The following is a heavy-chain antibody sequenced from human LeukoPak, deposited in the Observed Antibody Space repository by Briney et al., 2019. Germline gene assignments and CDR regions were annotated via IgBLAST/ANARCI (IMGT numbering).Heavy chain of an antibody. J-gene: IGHJ4*02. V-gene: IGHV4-38-2*01. D-gene: IGHD4-17*01. CDR3: ARPLSDDYGDYEDY. CDR2: IYHRGST. CDR1: GYSISSGYY. Sequence: SETLYLTCAVSGYSISSGYYWGWIRQPPGKGLEWIGSIYHRGSTYYNPSLKSRVTISVDTSKNQFSLKLSSVTAADTAVYYCARPLSDDYGDYEDYWGQGTLVTVSS.